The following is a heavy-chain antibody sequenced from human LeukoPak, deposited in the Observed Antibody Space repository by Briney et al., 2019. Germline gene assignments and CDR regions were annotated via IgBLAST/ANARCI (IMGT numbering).Heavy chain of an antibody. Sequence: SETLSLTCTVSGGSISGYYWSWIRQPPGKGLEYIGYIYYSGSTNYNPSLKSRVTISVDTSKNQFSLKLSSVTATDTAMYYCARGSSIAARSFDYWGQGTLVTVSS. D-gene: IGHD6-6*01. CDR2: IYYSGST. V-gene: IGHV4-59*01. J-gene: IGHJ4*02. CDR3: ARGSSIAARSFDY. CDR1: GGSISGYY.